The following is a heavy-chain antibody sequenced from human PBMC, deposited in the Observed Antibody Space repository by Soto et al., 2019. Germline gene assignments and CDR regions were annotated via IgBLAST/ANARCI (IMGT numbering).Heavy chain of an antibody. J-gene: IGHJ5*02. CDR2: IVVGSGNT. CDR3: AADRSYYGRDWFDP. V-gene: IGHV1-58*02. D-gene: IGHD3-10*01. Sequence: GAPGEVSCQGSGFTLTSSAMQGVRQARGQRLEWIGWIVVGSGNTNYAQKFQERVTITRDMSTSTAYMELSSLRSEDTAVYYCAADRSYYGRDWFDPWGQGTLVTVSS. CDR1: GFTLTSSA.